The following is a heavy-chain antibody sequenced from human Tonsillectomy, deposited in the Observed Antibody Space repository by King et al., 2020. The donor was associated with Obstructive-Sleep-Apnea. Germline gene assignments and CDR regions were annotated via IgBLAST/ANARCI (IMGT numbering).Heavy chain of an antibody. CDR3: ARDPVGSGSQNYDNSAYYY. Sequence: VQLVESGGGLVQPGGSLRLSCAASGFTVSTNYMSWVRQAPGKGLEWVSIIYSDGSTYYADSVKGRFTISRDNSRNSLYFQMNSLRAEDTAVYYCARDPVGSGSQNYDNSAYYYWGQGTLVTVSS. CDR2: IYSDGST. CDR1: GFTVSTNY. V-gene: IGHV3-66*01. J-gene: IGHJ4*02. D-gene: IGHD3-22*01.